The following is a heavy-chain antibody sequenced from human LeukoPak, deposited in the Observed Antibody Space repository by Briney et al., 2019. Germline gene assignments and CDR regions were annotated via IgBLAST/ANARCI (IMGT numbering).Heavy chain of an antibody. V-gene: IGHV1-46*01. CDR2: INPSGGST. D-gene: IGHD6-19*01. CDR1: GYTFTSYY. Sequence: ASVKVSCKASGYTFTSYYMHWVRQAPGQGLEWMGIINPSGGSTSYAQKFQGRVTMTRDTSTSTVYMELSSLRSEDTVVYYCARAKKTQLATSIAVADNFDYWGQGTLVTVSS. J-gene: IGHJ4*02. CDR3: ARAKKTQLATSIAVADNFDY.